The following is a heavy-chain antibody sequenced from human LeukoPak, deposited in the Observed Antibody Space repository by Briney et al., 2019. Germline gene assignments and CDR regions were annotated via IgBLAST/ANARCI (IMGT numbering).Heavy chain of an antibody. CDR3: TRVRFLEWLLHYYGMDV. Sequence: GGSLRLSCAASGFSVSSNYMSWVRQAPGKGLEWVGFIRSKAYGGTTEYAASVKGRFTISRDDSKSIAYLQMNSLKTEDTAVYYCTRVRFLEWLLHYYGMDVWGQGTTVTVSS. CDR2: IRSKAYGGTT. D-gene: IGHD3-3*01. V-gene: IGHV3-49*04. CDR1: GFSVSSNY. J-gene: IGHJ6*02.